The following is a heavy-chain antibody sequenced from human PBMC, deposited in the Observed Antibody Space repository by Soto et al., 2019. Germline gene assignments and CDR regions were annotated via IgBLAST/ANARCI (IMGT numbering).Heavy chain of an antibody. Sequence: QVQLQESAPGLVKPSETLSLTCTVAGGSLTDHYWNWFRQSPGRGLQWIGYVYYSGATSYNPSLTSRVTMTVDTSKNQFSLKLRSVTAADTAVYFCARGNDWKSSTFDIWGQGTMVSVSS. D-gene: IGHD2-21*01. J-gene: IGHJ3*02. CDR1: GGSLTDHY. CDR2: VYYSGAT. CDR3: ARGNDWKSSTFDI. V-gene: IGHV4-59*11.